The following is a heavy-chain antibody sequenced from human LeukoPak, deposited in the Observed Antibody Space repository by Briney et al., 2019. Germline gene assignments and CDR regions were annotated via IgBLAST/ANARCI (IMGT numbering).Heavy chain of an antibody. CDR3: AREGLTYYYDSSGYLDY. V-gene: IGHV3-11*01. CDR1: GFTFSSYA. Sequence: GGSLRLSCAASGFTFSSYAMSWIRQAPGKGLEWVSYISSSGSTIYYADSVKGRFTISRDNAKNSLYLQMNSLRAEDTAVYYCAREGLTYYYDSSGYLDYWGQGTLVTVSS. J-gene: IGHJ4*02. CDR2: ISSSGSTI. D-gene: IGHD3-22*01.